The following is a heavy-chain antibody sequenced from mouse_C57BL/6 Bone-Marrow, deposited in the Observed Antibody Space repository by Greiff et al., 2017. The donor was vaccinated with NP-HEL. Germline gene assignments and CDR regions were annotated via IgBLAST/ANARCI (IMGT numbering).Heavy chain of an antibody. V-gene: IGHV1-53*01. J-gene: IGHJ2*01. Sequence: QVQLQQPGTELVKPGASVKLSCKASGYTFTSYWMHWVKQRPGQGLEWIGNINPSNGGTNYNEQFKSKATLTVDKSSSTAYMQLSSLTSEDSAVYYCARNYYYGSSYTYYFDYWGQGTTLTVSS. CDR3: ARNYYYGSSYTYYFDY. D-gene: IGHD1-1*01. CDR2: INPSNGGT. CDR1: GYTFTSYW.